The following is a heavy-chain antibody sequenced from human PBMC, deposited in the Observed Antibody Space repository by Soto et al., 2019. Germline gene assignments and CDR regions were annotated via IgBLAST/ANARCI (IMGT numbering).Heavy chain of an antibody. Sequence: QVTLKESGPVLVKPTEPLTLTCTVSGFSLSDARMGVSWIRQPPGKALEWLAHIFSNDEKSYTTSLKSRLTISEDTSKRQVVLTMTNMDTVDTATYYCARMPLWTGSTTMNFDYWGQGTLVTVSS. CDR3: ARMPLWTGSTTMNFDY. CDR1: GFSLSDARMG. CDR2: IFSNDEK. V-gene: IGHV2-26*01. J-gene: IGHJ4*02. D-gene: IGHD1-7*01.